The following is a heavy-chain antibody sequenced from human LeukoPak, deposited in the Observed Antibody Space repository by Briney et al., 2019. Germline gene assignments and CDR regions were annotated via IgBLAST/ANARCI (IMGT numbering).Heavy chain of an antibody. D-gene: IGHD4-17*01. CDR2: IKQDGSEK. J-gene: IGHJ4*02. V-gene: IGHV3-7*01. Sequence: GGSLRLSCAASGFTFSRYSMNWVRQAPGKGLEWVANIKQDGSEKYYVDSVKGRFTISRDNAKNSLYLQMNSLRAEDTAVYYCARPLGTTSPFDYWGQGTLVTVSS. CDR3: ARPLGTTSPFDY. CDR1: GFTFSRYS.